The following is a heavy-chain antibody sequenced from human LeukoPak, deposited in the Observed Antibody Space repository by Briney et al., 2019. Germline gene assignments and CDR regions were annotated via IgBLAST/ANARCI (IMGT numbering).Heavy chain of an antibody. CDR2: INHSGST. V-gene: IGHV4-34*01. CDR3: ASQVGYFDY. CDR1: GGSFSGYY. J-gene: IGHJ4*02. Sequence: SETLSLTCAVYGGSFSGYYWSWIRQPPGKGLEWIGEINHSGSTNYNPSLKSRVTISVDTSKNQFSLKLSSVTAADTAVHYCASQVGYFDYWGQGTLVTVSS. D-gene: IGHD1-26*01.